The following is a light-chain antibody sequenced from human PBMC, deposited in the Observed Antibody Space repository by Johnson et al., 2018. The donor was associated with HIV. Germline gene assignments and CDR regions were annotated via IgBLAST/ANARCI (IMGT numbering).Light chain of an antibody. J-gene: IGLJ1*01. V-gene: IGLV1-51*02. CDR1: SSNIGNNL. Sequence: QSVLTQPPSVSAPPGQKVTISCSGSSSNIGNNLASWYQQLPGTAPKLLIYANNKRPSGIPDRFSASKSGTSATLGITGLQTEDEADYYCGTWDSSLSGGLYVFGTGTRVTVL. CDR2: ANN. CDR3: GTWDSSLSGGLYV.